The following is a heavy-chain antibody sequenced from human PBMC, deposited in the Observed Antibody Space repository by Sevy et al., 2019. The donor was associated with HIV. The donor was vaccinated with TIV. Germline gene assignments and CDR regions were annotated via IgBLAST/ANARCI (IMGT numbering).Heavy chain of an antibody. CDR2: FDREDGER. J-gene: IGHJ4*02. D-gene: IGHD3-22*01. Sequence: ASVKVSYKVSGYTLTKLSMHWVRQAPGKGLEWMGSFDREDGERIYAQNFQGRVTMSEDTSTDTAYMDPSSLRSDDTAVYFCAATREYYYGNTGYFDHWGQGTLVTVSS. V-gene: IGHV1-24*01. CDR1: GYTLTKLS. CDR3: AATREYYYGNTGYFDH.